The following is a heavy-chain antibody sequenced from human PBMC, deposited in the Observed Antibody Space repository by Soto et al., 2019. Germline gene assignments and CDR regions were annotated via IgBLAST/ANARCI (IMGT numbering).Heavy chain of an antibody. CDR3: ARLPTGYPNWFDP. V-gene: IGHV4-39*01. D-gene: IGHD3-9*01. CDR2: IHYRGDT. J-gene: IGHJ5*02. CDR1: GASISTNHHN. Sequence: SETLSLTCTVSGASISTNHHNWAWVRQPPGKGLEWMGNIHYRGDTYFNPSLGSRLSMSVDTSKNQFSLKLTSVTAADTAVYYCARLPTGYPNWFDPWGQGTLVTVSS.